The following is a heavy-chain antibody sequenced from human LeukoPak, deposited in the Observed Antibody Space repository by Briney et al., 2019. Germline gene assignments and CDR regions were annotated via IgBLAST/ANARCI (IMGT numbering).Heavy chain of an antibody. J-gene: IGHJ4*02. CDR2: ISSSSSYI. V-gene: IGHV3-21*01. CDR3: ARATNMVRGDYYFDY. CDR1: GFTFSNHA. Sequence: PGGSLRLSCAASGFTFSNHAMNWVRQAPGKGLEWVSSISSSSSYIYYADSVKGRFTISRDNAKNSLYLQMNSLRAEDTAVYYCARATNMVRGDYYFDYWGQGTLVTVSS. D-gene: IGHD3-10*01.